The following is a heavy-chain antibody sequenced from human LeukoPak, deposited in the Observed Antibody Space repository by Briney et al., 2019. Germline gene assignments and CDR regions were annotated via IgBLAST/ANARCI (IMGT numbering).Heavy chain of an antibody. CDR2: MNPNSGNT. V-gene: IGHV1-8*01. D-gene: IGHD3-22*01. CDR3: ARTNYHDTSGASNWFDP. Sequence: ASVKVSCKASGYTFTSYDINWVRQATGQRLEGMGWMNPNSGNTGYAQEFQRRVTMTRNTSTGTVYMELSSLRSEDTAVYYCARTNYHDTSGASNWFDPWGQGTLVTVSS. CDR1: GYTFTSYD. J-gene: IGHJ5*02.